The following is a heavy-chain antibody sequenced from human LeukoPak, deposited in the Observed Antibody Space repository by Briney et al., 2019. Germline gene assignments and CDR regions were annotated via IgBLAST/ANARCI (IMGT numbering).Heavy chain of an antibody. CDR2: ISYDGSNK. CDR3: ARDLCGGDCYYDNWFDP. J-gene: IGHJ5*02. CDR1: GFTFTSYA. V-gene: IGHV3-30*04. Sequence: GGSLRLSWAASGFTFTSYAMHWVRQAPGKGLEWVAVISYDGSNKYYADSVKGRFTISRDNSKNTLYLQMNSLRAEDTAVYYCARDLCGGDCYYDNWFDPWGQGTLVTVSS. D-gene: IGHD2-21*02.